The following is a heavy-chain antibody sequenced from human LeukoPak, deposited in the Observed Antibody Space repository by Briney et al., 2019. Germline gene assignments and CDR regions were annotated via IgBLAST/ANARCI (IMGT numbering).Heavy chain of an antibody. D-gene: IGHD3-3*01. Sequence: PSQTLSLTCAVSGGSISSGGYSWSWIRQPPGKGLEWIGYIYHSGSTYYNPSLKSRVTISVDRSKNQFSLKLSSVTAADTAVYYCARGWNDFWSGYHRFDYWGQGTLVTVSS. CDR1: GGSISSGGYS. CDR3: ARGWNDFWSGYHRFDY. CDR2: IYHSGST. J-gene: IGHJ4*02. V-gene: IGHV4-30-2*01.